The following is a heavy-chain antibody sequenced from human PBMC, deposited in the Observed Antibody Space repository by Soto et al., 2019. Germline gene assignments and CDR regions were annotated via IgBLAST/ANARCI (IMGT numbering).Heavy chain of an antibody. J-gene: IGHJ4*02. CDR2: MNPNSGDT. CDR1: GYTFTTYD. CDR3: AIVPADTTTRDY. D-gene: IGHD2-2*01. Sequence: QVQLVQSGAEVKKPGASVKVSCKASGYTFTTYDINWVRQASGQGLEWMGWMNPNSGDTGYAQTFQGRVTMTGNTSISTAYMELSSLTSDDTAVYYCAIVPADTTTRDYWGQGTLVTVSS. V-gene: IGHV1-8*01.